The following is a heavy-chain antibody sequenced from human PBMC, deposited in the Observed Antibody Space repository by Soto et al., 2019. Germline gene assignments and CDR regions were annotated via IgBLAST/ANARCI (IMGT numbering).Heavy chain of an antibody. Sequence: TLSLTCTVSGGSISSGDYYWSWIRQPPGKGLEWIGYIYYSGSTYYNPSLKSRVTISVDTSKNQFSLRLSSVTAADTAVYYCARSDYYYYYGMDIWGQGTTVTVSS. CDR1: GGSISSGDYY. CDR2: IYYSGST. V-gene: IGHV4-30-4*01. CDR3: ARSDYYYYYGMDI. J-gene: IGHJ6*02.